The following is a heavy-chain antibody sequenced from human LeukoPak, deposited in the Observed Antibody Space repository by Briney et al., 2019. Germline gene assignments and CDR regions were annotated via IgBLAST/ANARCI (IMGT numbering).Heavy chain of an antibody. CDR1: GFTFSSYE. CDR2: ISSSGSTI. CDR3: ATLAGDYYDSSGYFLFDP. V-gene: IGHV3-48*03. D-gene: IGHD3-22*01. Sequence: GGSLRLSCAASGFTFSSYEMNWVRQAPGKGLEWVSYISSSGSTIYYADSVKGRFTISRDNAKNSLYLQMNSLRAEDTAVYYCATLAGDYYDSSGYFLFDPWGQGILVTVSS. J-gene: IGHJ5*02.